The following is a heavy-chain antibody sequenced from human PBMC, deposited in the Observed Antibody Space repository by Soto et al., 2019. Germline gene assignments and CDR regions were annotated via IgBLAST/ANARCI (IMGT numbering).Heavy chain of an antibody. CDR1: GFTFSSYA. CDR2: ISYDGSNK. Sequence: GGSLRLSCAASGFTFSSYAMHWVRQAPGKGLEWVAVISYDGSNKYYADSVKGRFTISRDNSKNTLYLQMNSLRAEDTAVYYYARDADNWNPGYYFDYWGQGTLVTVSS. J-gene: IGHJ4*02. D-gene: IGHD1-20*01. CDR3: ARDADNWNPGYYFDY. V-gene: IGHV3-30-3*01.